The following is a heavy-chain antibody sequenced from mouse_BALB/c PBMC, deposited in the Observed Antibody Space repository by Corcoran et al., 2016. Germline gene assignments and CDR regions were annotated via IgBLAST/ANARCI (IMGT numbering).Heavy chain of an antibody. D-gene: IGHD2-1*01. CDR2: IYPGSGNT. V-gene: IGHV1-84*02. CDR1: GYTFTDYY. J-gene: IGHJ2*01. CDR3: ARRDGNYYFDY. Sequence: QIQLQQSGPELVKPGASVKISCKASGYTFTDYYINWVKQKPGQGLEWIGWIYPGSGNTKYNEKFKGKATLTVDTSSSTAYMQLSSLTSEDTAVYFCARRDGNYYFDYWGQGTTLTVSS.